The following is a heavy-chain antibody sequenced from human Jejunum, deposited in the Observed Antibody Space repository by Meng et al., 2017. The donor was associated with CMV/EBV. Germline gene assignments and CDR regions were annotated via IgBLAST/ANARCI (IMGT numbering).Heavy chain of an antibody. D-gene: IGHD5-24*01. J-gene: IGHJ4*02. CDR3: ARGITTDY. CDR1: GFPLSSYW. CDR2: IKQDGSEK. Sequence: SCAASGFPLSSYWMSWVRQAPGKGLEWVANIKQDGSEKNYVDSVKGRFTISRDNAKNSLYLQMNSLRAEDTAVYYCARGITTDYWGQGTLVTVSS. V-gene: IGHV3-7*01.